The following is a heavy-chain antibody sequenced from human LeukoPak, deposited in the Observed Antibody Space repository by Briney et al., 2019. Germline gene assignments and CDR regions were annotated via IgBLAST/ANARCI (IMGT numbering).Heavy chain of an antibody. V-gene: IGHV5-51*01. CDR2: IYPGDSDT. D-gene: IGHD2-21*02. J-gene: IGHJ1*01. Sequence: GESLKISCKGSGYSFSIYWIGWVRQMPGKGLEWMGIIYPGDSDTRYSPSFQGQVTISADKSISTAYLQCSSLKASDTAMYYCAITHCGGDCYSTALEYFQHWGQGTLVTVSS. CDR1: GYSFSIYW. CDR3: AITHCGGDCYSTALEYFQH.